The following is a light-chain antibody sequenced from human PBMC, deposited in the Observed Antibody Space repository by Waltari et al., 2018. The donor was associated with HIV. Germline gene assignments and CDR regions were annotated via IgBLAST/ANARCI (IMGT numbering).Light chain of an antibody. CDR3: SSYTSSSTVV. Sequence: QSALTQPASVSGSPGQSVTISCTGTSSDVGRYNYVSWYQQHPGKAPKLIIYDVSNRPSGVSNRFSCSKSGNTASLTISGLQAEDEADYYCSSYTSSSTVVFGGGTKLTVL. J-gene: IGLJ2*01. CDR1: SSDVGRYNY. V-gene: IGLV2-14*03. CDR2: DVS.